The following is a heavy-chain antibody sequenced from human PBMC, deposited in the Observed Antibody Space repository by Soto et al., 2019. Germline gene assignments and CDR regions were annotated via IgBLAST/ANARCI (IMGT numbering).Heavy chain of an antibody. V-gene: IGHV3-15*01. CDR2: IKSKTNGGTT. J-gene: IGHJ4*02. Sequence: EVHLVESGGGLVKPGGSLRLSCAASGFTVGNAWMSWVRQAPGKGLEWVGRIKSKTNGGTTDYPAPVTGRFAISRDDSKNTLYLQMNSLKTEDTAVYYCSREGRLLWFGELTDYWGQGTLVTVSS. D-gene: IGHD3-10*01. CDR3: SREGRLLWFGELTDY. CDR1: GFTVGNAW.